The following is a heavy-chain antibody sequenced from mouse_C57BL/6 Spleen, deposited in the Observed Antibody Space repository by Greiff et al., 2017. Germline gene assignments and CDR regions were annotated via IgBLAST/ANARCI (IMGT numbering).Heavy chain of an antibody. CDR3: ATDGSSIRNWYFDV. D-gene: IGHD1-1*01. CDR1: GYTFTDYY. CDR2: INPYNGGT. Sequence: EVQLQQSGPVLVKPGASVKMSCKASGYTFTDYYMNWVKQSHGKSLEWIGVINPYNGGTSYNQKFKGKATLTVDKSSSTAYMELNSLTSEDSAVYYCATDGSSIRNWYFDVWGTGTTVTVSS. J-gene: IGHJ1*03. V-gene: IGHV1-19*01.